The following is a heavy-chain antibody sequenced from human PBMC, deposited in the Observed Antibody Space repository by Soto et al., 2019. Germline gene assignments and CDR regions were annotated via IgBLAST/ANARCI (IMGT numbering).Heavy chain of an antibody. CDR1: GFTFSDYY. D-gene: IGHD2-8*01. J-gene: IGHJ4*02. CDR3: SRYMLTTSLRYPDC. V-gene: IGHV3-72*01. CDR2: VRKKANSYTT. Sequence: GGSLRLSCAASGFTFSDYYMDWIRQAPGKGLEWVGRVRKKANSYTTEYAASVKGRFTISRDDSENSLYLQMNNLKTEDTAVYYCSRYMLTTSLRYPDCWGQGTLVTVSS.